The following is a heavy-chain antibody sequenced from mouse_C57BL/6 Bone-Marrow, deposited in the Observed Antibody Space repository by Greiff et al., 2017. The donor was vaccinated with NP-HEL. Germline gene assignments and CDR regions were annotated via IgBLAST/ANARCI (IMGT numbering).Heavy chain of an antibody. CDR1: GYTFTDYY. J-gene: IGHJ3*01. V-gene: IGHV1-26*01. Sequence: VQLQQSGPELVKPGASVKISCKASGYTFTDYYMNWVKQSHGKSLEWIGDINPNNGGTSYNQKFKGKATLTVAKSSSTAYMELRSLTSEDSAVYYCARWGAYWGQGTLVTVSA. CDR2: INPNNGGT. CDR3: ARWGAY.